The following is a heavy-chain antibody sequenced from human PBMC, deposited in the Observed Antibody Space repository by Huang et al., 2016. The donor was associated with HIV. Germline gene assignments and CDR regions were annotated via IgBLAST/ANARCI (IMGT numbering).Heavy chain of an antibody. CDR2: FDPEIGET. CDR1: EYTLTELS. Sequence: QVQLVQSRAEVKKPGASVKVSCKVSEYTLTELSIHWVRKPPGKGLELMGGFDPEIGETISAQKFQGRVTMTEDTSTETAFMELSGLRPEDTAVYYCATGFDVFFDFWGQGTLVTVSS. CDR3: ATGFDVFFDF. V-gene: IGHV1-24*01. J-gene: IGHJ4*02. D-gene: IGHD3-9*01.